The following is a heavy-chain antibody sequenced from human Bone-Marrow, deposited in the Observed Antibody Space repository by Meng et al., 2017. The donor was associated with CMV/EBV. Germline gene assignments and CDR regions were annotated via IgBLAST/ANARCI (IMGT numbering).Heavy chain of an antibody. D-gene: IGHD3-3*01. CDR1: GFTFSSYA. J-gene: IGHJ4*02. Sequence: GGSLRLSCAASGFTFSSYAMSWVRQAPGKGLEWVSAISGSGGSTYYADSVKGRFTISRDNAKNTVFLQMNSLRVEDTAVYYCASRYGVASMGNWGQGTLVTVSS. CDR2: ISGSGGST. V-gene: IGHV3-23*01. CDR3: ASRYGVASMGN.